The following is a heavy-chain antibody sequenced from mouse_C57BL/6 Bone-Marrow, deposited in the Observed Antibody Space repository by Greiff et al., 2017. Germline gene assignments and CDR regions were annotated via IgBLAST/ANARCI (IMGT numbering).Heavy chain of an antibody. CDR1: GFTFTDYY. J-gene: IGHJ3*01. Sequence: EVQLQESGGGLVQPGGSLSLSCAASGFTFTDYYMSWVRQPPGKALEWLGFIRNKANGYTTEYSASVKVRFTISRDNSHSILYLQMNAMRAEDSATSSCASGESLLLLPFAYWDQGPLITVSA. D-gene: IGHD1-1*01. V-gene: IGHV7-3*01. CDR2: IRNKANGYTT. CDR3: ASGESLLLLPFAY.